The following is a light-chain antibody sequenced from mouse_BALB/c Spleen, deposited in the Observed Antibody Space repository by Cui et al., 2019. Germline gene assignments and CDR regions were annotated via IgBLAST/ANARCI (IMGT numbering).Light chain of an antibody. CDR3: LQRNAYPFT. V-gene: IGKV9-123*01. CDR1: QGIGSN. CDR2: SAS. J-gene: IGKJ4*01. Sequence: DIQILQPPSPILASLGERVSITCRASQGIGSNLEWYQQKPGRTIKLLIYSASSLNAGVPSRFSGSGSGSNYSLTISSLESEDFADYYCLQRNAYPFTFGSGTKLEIK.